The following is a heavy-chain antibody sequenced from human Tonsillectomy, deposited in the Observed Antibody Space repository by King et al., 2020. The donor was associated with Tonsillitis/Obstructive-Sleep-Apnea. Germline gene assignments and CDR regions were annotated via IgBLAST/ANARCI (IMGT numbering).Heavy chain of an antibody. Sequence: VQLVESGGGLAQPGGSLRLSCAVSGFRFSSYSMNWVRQAPGKGLEWVSYISSSGSSIHYADSAKGRFIMSRDNTKNSLDLQMNSLRDEDSGIYYCAGDRPYIAAAMNFWGQGTLVIVSS. CDR2: ISSSGSSI. J-gene: IGHJ4*02. CDR1: GFRFSSYS. CDR3: AGDRPYIAAAMNF. D-gene: IGHD6-13*01. V-gene: IGHV3-48*02.